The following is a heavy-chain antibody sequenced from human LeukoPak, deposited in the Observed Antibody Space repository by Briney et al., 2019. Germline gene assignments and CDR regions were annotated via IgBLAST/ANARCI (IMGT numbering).Heavy chain of an antibody. D-gene: IGHD1-26*01. V-gene: IGHV4-39*01. Sequence: SETLSLTCTVSGGSISSSSYYWGWIRQPPGKGLEWIGSIHYSGSTYYNPSLKSRVTISVDTSKNQFSLKLSSVTAADTAVYYCASSGGSYGGGWFDPWGQGTLVTVSS. J-gene: IGHJ5*02. CDR1: GGSISSSSYY. CDR2: IHYSGST. CDR3: ASSGGSYGGGWFDP.